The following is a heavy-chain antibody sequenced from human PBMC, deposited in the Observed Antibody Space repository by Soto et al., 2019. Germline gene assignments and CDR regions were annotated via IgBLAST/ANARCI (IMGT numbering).Heavy chain of an antibody. Sequence: SSETLSLTCTVSGDSIRSSAFCWGWIRQPPGKGLEWIGSICCSGSTYYNPSLKSRVTISVDTSKSQFSLKLGSVTAADTAVYYCARRLSSGPPQHWGQGTLVTVSS. V-gene: IGHV4-39*01. J-gene: IGHJ1*01. CDR2: ICCSGST. CDR3: ARRLSSGPPQH. CDR1: GDSIRSSAFC. D-gene: IGHD3-22*01.